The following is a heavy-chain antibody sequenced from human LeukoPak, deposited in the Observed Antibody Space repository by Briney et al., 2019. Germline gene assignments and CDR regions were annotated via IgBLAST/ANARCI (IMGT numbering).Heavy chain of an antibody. Sequence: ASVKVSCKTSGYTFTTYAIHWVRQAPGQRLEWMGWINADNGNTKYSQKFQGRVTITRDTSASTAYMELSSLRSEDTAVYYCARAIVVLPSANWFDPWGQGPPVTVSS. V-gene: IGHV1-3*01. CDR2: INADNGNT. J-gene: IGHJ5*02. D-gene: IGHD2-2*01. CDR3: ARAIVVLPSANWFDP. CDR1: GYTFTTYA.